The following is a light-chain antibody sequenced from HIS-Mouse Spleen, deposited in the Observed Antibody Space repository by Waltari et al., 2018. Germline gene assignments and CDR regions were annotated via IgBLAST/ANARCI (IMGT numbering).Light chain of an antibody. CDR2: DAS. CDR1: QDISNY. CDR3: QQYDNLPALT. V-gene: IGKV1-33*01. Sequence: DIQMTQSPSSLSASVGDRVTITCQASQDISNYLNWYQQKPGKAPKLLIYDASNLETGVPSSFSGSGSGTDFTFTISSLQPEDIATYYCQQYDNLPALTFGGGTKVEIK. J-gene: IGKJ4*01.